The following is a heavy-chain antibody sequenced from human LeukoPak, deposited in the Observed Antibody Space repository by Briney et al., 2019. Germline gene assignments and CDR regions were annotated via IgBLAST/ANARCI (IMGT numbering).Heavy chain of an antibody. Sequence: GGSLRLSCSASGFTFTTYGMNWVRQAPGKGLEWVSSITTGIGYTYYAASVKGRFTISRDNAKNTLYLEMNGLRVEDTAAYYCARGRYFDLWGRGTLVTVSS. J-gene: IGHJ2*01. CDR1: GFTFTTYG. CDR3: ARGRYFDL. V-gene: IGHV3-21*01. CDR2: ITTGIGYT.